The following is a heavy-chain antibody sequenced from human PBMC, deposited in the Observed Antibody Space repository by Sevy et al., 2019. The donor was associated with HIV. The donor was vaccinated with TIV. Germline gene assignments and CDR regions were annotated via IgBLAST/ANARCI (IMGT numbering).Heavy chain of an antibody. CDR2: FDPEDGKT. CDR3: AVTKDYYDSSGYPFDY. V-gene: IGHV1-24*01. D-gene: IGHD3-22*01. CDR1: GYTLSQLA. Sequence: ASVKVSCKVSGYTLSQLAMHWVRQAPGKGLEWMGTFDPEDGKTNYAQKFQGRVTMTEDKSTDTAYMQLTSLRSEDTAVFYCAVTKDYYDSSGYPFDYWGLGTLVTVSS. J-gene: IGHJ4*02.